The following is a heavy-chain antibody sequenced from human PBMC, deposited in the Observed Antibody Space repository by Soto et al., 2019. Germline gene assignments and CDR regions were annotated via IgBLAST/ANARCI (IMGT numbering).Heavy chain of an antibody. J-gene: IGHJ5*02. V-gene: IGHV3-73*01. D-gene: IGHD6-19*01. Sequence: GGSLRLSCAASGFTFSVSALHWVRQASGKGLEWVGRIRSKANNYATAYAASVKGRFTISRDNAKNSLFLQMNSLRAEDTAVYYCAKDFWIEVAGTTESYFDPWGQGTLVTVSS. CDR3: AKDFWIEVAGTTESYFDP. CDR2: IRSKANNYAT. CDR1: GFTFSVSA.